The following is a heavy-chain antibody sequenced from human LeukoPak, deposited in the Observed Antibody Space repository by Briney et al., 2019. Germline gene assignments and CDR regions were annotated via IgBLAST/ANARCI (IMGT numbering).Heavy chain of an antibody. CDR2: INTNTGNP. V-gene: IGHV7-4-1*02. J-gene: IGHJ4*02. CDR1: GYTFTSYA. Sequence: ASVKASCKASGYTFTSYAMNWVRQAPGQGLEWMGWINTNTGNPTYAQGFTGRFVFSLDTSVSTAYLQISSLKAEDTAVYYCARDLAYYYDSSGYYVYWGQGTLVTVSS. D-gene: IGHD3-22*01. CDR3: ARDLAYYYDSSGYYVY.